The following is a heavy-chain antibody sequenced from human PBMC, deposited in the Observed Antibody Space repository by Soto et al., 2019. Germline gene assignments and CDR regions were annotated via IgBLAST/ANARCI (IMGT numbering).Heavy chain of an antibody. CDR2: IIPVLDKP. D-gene: IGHD4-17*01. V-gene: IGHV1-69*02. J-gene: IGHJ3*02. CDR1: GGVFSSYT. Sequence: QVQLVQSGAEVKKPGSSVRVSCKASGGVFSSYTINWLRQAPGQGLGWMGRIIPVLDKPNYAQKFQGRVTISADKSTSTAYMELSSLTSEDTAVYFCAKPGDYNDHDAFDIWGQGTRVTVSS. CDR3: AKPGDYNDHDAFDI.